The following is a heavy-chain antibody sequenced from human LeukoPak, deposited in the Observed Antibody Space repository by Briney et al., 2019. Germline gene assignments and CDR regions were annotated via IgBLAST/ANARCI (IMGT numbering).Heavy chain of an antibody. J-gene: IGHJ3*01. CDR2: INSNGRTT. CDR1: GFGFGYYD. D-gene: IGHD3-22*01. V-gene: IGHV3-64*02. CDR3: ARFVSSGPL. Sequence: GGSLRLSCAASGFGFGYYDMHWVRQAPGKGLECTSAINSNGRTTYYADSVKGRFTVSRDNSNNTLYLQMGGLKPEDMAVYYCARFVSSGPLWGQGTMVTVSS.